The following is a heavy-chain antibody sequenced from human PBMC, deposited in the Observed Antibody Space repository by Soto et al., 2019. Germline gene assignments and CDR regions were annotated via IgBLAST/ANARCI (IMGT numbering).Heavy chain of an antibody. V-gene: IGHV1-69*01. CDR1: GGTFSSYA. CDR3: ARMAADYYDSSGYYYPSGY. CDR2: SIPIFGTA. D-gene: IGHD3-22*01. Sequence: QVQLVQSGAEVKKPGSSVKVSCKASGGTFSSYAISWVRQAPGQGLEWMGGSIPIFGTANYAQKFQGRVTITADESTSTAYMELSSLRSEDTAVYYCARMAADYYDSSGYYYPSGYWGQGTLVTVSS. J-gene: IGHJ4*02.